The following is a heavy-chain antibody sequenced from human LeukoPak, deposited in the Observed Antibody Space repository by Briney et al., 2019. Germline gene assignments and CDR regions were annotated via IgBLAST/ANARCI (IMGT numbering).Heavy chain of an antibody. CDR1: GFTFSSYG. D-gene: IGHD6-6*01. J-gene: IGHJ5*02. CDR3: AREGIAARPSWFDP. CDR2: IYYSGST. V-gene: IGHV4-39*07. Sequence: GSLRLSCAASGFTFSSYGMSWIRQPPGKGLEWIGSIYYSGSTYYNPSLKSRVTISVDTSKNQFSLKLSSVTAADTAVYYCAREGIAARPSWFDPWGQGTLVTVSS.